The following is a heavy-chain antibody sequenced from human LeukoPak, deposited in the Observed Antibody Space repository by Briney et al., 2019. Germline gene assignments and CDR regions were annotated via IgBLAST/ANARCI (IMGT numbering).Heavy chain of an antibody. CDR1: GFTFSSFS. J-gene: IGHJ4*02. CDR3: AREGYGDYVFDY. CDR2: ISSSSCYI. V-gene: IGHV3-21*01. D-gene: IGHD4-17*01. Sequence: GGSLRLFWGASGFTFSSFSMKWGPQASGKGLEWGSSISSSSCYIYYADSMKGRFTISRDNAKNSLYLQMNSLSAEDTAVYYCAREGYGDYVFDYWGQGTLVTVSS.